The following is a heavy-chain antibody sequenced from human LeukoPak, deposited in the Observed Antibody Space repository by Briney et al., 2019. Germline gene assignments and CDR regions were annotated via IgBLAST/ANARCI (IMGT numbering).Heavy chain of an antibody. D-gene: IGHD6-19*01. CDR1: GFTFSRYW. CDR2: IKQDGSMK. Sequence: GGSLRLSCVASGFTFSRYWMSWVRQAPGKGLEWVANIKQDGSMKYYVDSVKGRFTISRDNAKNSLNLQMISLRAEDTAVYYCARAQSSGWTDAFDIWGQGTMVTVSS. CDR3: ARAQSSGWTDAFDI. V-gene: IGHV3-7*01. J-gene: IGHJ3*02.